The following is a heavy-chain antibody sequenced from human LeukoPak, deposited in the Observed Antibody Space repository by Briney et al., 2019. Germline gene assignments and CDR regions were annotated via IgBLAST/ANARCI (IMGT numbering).Heavy chain of an antibody. D-gene: IGHD3-22*01. V-gene: IGHV3-7*01. CDR1: GFTFSSYW. CDR2: IKQDGSEK. Sequence: QPGGSLRLSCAASGFTFSSYWMSWVRQAPGKGLKWVANIKQDGSEKYYVDSVKGRFTISRDNAKNSLYLQMNSLRAEDTAVYYCARVIPPQYYYDSSGYYLTDAFDYWGQGTLVTVSS. CDR3: ARVIPPQYYYDSSGYYLTDAFDY. J-gene: IGHJ4*02.